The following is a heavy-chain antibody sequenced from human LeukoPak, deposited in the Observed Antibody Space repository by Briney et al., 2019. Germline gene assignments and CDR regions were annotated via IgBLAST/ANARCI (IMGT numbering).Heavy chain of an antibody. CDR2: IGGTAGNT. CDR1: GFTVSSNF. CDR3: AREWSAFDI. D-gene: IGHD2-8*01. Sequence: GGSLRLSCAASGFTVSSNFMSWIRQAPGKGLEWVSFIGGTAGNTYYADSVKGRFTISRDNAKNSLYLQMNSLRAEDTAVYYCAREWSAFDIWGQGTMVTVSS. J-gene: IGHJ3*02. V-gene: IGHV3-11*04.